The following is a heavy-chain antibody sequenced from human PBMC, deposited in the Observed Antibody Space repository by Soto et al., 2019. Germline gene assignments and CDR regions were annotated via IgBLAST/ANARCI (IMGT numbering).Heavy chain of an antibody. Sequence: SETLSLTCTVSGGSVSRGPYSWGLIRQTPGAGLEWIGTFRFNENTYYNPSLESRVTISVDASKNHFSLKVTSATVADTAVYYCARLGGYCSSTGCYGYYGMDVWGHGTTVTVSS. CDR1: GGSVSRGPYS. CDR3: ARLGGYCSSTGCYGYYGMDV. D-gene: IGHD2-2*01. V-gene: IGHV4-39*02. CDR2: FRFNENT. J-gene: IGHJ6*02.